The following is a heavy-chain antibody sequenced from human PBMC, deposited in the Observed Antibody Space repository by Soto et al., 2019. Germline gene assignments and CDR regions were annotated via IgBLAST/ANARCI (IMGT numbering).Heavy chain of an antibody. J-gene: IGHJ4*02. V-gene: IGHV4-59*01. D-gene: IGHD2-8*01. Sequence: SETQSLTCTVSGGYISSYDWSWIRQPPGKGLEWIGYIYYSGSTNYNPSLKSRVTISVDTSKNQFSLKLSSVTAADTAVYYCARVTGYCTNGVCQDYFDYWGQGTLVTVSS. CDR1: GGYISSYD. CDR3: ARVTGYCTNGVCQDYFDY. CDR2: IYYSGST.